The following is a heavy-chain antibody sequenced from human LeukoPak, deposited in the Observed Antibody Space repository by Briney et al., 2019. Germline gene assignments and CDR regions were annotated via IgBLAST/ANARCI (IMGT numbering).Heavy chain of an antibody. J-gene: IGHJ4*02. CDR1: GFTVSSNY. Sequence: GGSLRLSCAASGFTVSSNYMSWVRQAPGKGLEWVSVPYTGGSTYYADSVKGRFTISRDNSKNTLYLQMNSLRAEDTAVYYCARGGGSTAFDYWGQGTLVTVSS. CDR3: ARGGGSTAFDY. V-gene: IGHV3-53*01. CDR2: PYTGGST. D-gene: IGHD3-16*01.